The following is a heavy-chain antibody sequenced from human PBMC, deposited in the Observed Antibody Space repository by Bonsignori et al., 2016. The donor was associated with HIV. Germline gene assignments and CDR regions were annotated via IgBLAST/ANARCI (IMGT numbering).Heavy chain of an antibody. V-gene: IGHV3-23*01. CDR2: LRGSGGIT. Sequence: EVQLLESGGGLVQPGGSLRLSCAASGFTFKNYAMSWVRQAPGKGLEWVSSLRGSGGITFYADSVKGRFTISRDNSKNTLYMEMNSLTAEDTAVYYCAKEGDFVVGNYMDVWGKGTHGHHLL. CDR3: AKEGDFVVGNYMDV. D-gene: IGHD2-15*01. J-gene: IGHJ6*03. CDR1: GFTFKNYA.